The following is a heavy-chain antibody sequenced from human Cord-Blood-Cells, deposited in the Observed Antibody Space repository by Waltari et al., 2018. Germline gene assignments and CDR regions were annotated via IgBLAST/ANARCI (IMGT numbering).Heavy chain of an antibody. CDR2: INHSGST. D-gene: IGHD1-7*01. CDR1: GGSFRGYY. Sequence: QVQLQQWGAGLLKPSETLSLTCAVYGGSFRGYYWSWIRQPPGKGLEWIGEINHSGSTNYNPYLKSRVTISVDTSKNQFSLKLSSVTAADTAVYYCARGRAYNWNYRPFDIWGQGTMVTVSS. V-gene: IGHV4-34*01. J-gene: IGHJ3*02. CDR3: ARGRAYNWNYRPFDI.